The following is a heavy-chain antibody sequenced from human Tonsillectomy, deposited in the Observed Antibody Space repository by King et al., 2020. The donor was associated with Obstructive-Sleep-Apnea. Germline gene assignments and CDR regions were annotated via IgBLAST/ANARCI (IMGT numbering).Heavy chain of an antibody. D-gene: IGHD4-17*01. J-gene: IGHJ4*02. Sequence: VQLVESGGGVVQPGRSLRLSCAASGFTFSSYGMHWVRQAPGKGLEWVAVIWYDGSNKYYADSVKGRFTISRDNSKNTLYLQMNSLRAADTAVYYCAKDYDYGDYPVFDYWGQGTLVTVSS. CDR2: IWYDGSNK. V-gene: IGHV3-33*06. CDR3: AKDYDYGDYPVFDY. CDR1: GFTFSSYG.